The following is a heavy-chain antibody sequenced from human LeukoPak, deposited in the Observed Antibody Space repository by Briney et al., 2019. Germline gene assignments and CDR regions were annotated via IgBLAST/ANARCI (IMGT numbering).Heavy chain of an antibody. CDR1: GFTFSNAW. D-gene: IGHD4-23*01. J-gene: IGHJ3*02. CDR3: ARGEGLDGGKSSGDAFDI. V-gene: IGHV3-15*01. Sequence: PGGSLRLSCAASGFTFSNAWMSWVRQAPGKGLEWVGRIKSKTDGGTTDYAAPVKGRFTISRDDSKNTLYLQMNSLRAEDTAVYHCARGEGLDGGKSSGDAFDIWGQGTMVTVSS. CDR2: IKSKTDGGTT.